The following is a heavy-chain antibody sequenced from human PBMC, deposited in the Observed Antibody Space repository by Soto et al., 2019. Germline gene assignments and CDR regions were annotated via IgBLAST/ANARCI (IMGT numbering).Heavy chain of an antibody. J-gene: IGHJ5*02. D-gene: IGHD3-22*01. CDR3: ARVPGYYYDSSGYYRGWFDP. CDR2: ISAYNGNT. CDR1: GYTFTSYG. Sequence: ASVKVSCKASGYTFTSYGISWVRQAPGQGLKWMGWISAYNGNTNYAQKLQGRVTMTTDTSTSTAYMELRSLRSDDTAVYYCARVPGYYYDSSGYYRGWFDPWGQGTLVTVSS. V-gene: IGHV1-18*04.